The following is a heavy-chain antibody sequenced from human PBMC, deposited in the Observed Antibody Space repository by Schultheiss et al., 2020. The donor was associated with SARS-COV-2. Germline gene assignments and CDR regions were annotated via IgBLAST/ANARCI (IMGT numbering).Heavy chain of an antibody. CDR1: GGSISSYY. J-gene: IGHJ4*02. CDR3: ARHLLVTYHYYFDY. V-gene: IGHV4-59*08. D-gene: IGHD2-15*01. CDR2: IYYSGST. Sequence: SETLSLTCTVSGGSISSYYWSWIRQPPGKGLEWIGYIYYSGSTNYNPSLKSRVTISVDTSKNQFSLKLSSVTAADTAVYYCARHLLVTYHYYFDYWGQGTLVTVSS.